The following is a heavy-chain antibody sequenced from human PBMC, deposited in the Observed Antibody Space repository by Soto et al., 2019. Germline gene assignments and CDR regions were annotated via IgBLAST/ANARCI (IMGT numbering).Heavy chain of an antibody. J-gene: IGHJ3*02. CDR3: ARVERGTATTVVDAFDI. CDR2: MSHSGGT. Sequence: QVQLQQWGAGLLKPSETLSLTCAVYGGFVSSGSYYWSWIRQPPGKGLEWIGEMSHSGGTHFNPSLKSRVTISVDTSKHQFSLKRSSVTAADTALYYWARVERGTATTVVDAFDIWGPGTMVTVSS. V-gene: IGHV4-34*01. D-gene: IGHD1-1*01. CDR1: GGFVSSGSYY.